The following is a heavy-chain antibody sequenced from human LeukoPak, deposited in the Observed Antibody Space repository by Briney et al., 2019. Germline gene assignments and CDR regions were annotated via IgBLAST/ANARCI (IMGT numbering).Heavy chain of an antibody. CDR3: ARVEIAAAGNDY. Sequence: GGSLRLSCAASGFTFSTYSMNWVRQAPGKGLEWVASISSSNTYIYYADSVKGRFTISRDNAKNSLYLQMNSLRAEDTAVYYCARVEIAAAGNDYWGQGTLVTVSS. CDR1: GFTFSTYS. J-gene: IGHJ4*02. V-gene: IGHV3-21*01. CDR2: ISSSNTYI. D-gene: IGHD6-13*01.